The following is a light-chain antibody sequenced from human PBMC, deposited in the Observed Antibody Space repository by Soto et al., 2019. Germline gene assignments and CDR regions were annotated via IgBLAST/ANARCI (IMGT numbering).Light chain of an antibody. V-gene: IGKV1-5*01. CDR3: LQYSSHSWT. CDR1: QSISNW. Sequence: DIQMTQSPSTLPASLGDRFTITFRASQSISNWLAWYQQKPGKAPELLIFDASNLKSGVSSRFSGSGSGTEFTLTISRLQPDDVATYYCLQYSSHSWTFGQGTKVDI. J-gene: IGKJ1*01. CDR2: DAS.